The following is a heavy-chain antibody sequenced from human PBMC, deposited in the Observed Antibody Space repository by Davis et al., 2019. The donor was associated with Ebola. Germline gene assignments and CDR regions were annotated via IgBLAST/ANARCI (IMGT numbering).Heavy chain of an antibody. CDR2: IYYSGSS. Sequence: MPSETLSLTCTVSGGSISSRSYYWGWIRQTPGKGLEWIGSIYYSGSSDYNPSLKRRVTISVDTSRNQFSRTLKSVTAADTAVYYCARREVAVGPVDYWGQGTLVSVSS. V-gene: IGHV4-39*01. CDR3: ARREVAVGPVDY. CDR1: GGSISSRSYY. D-gene: IGHD6-6*01. J-gene: IGHJ4*02.